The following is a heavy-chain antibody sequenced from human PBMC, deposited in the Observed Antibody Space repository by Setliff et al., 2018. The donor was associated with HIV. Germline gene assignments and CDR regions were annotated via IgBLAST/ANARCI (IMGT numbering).Heavy chain of an antibody. J-gene: IGHJ4*02. CDR2: INPKTGDT. D-gene: IGHD3-3*01. Sequence: GASVKVSCKASGYTFTYLFIHWVRLAPGRGLEWVGLINPKTGDTSYAQKFQGRVTMTRDTSISTAYMELSGLRSDDTAVYYCARGGPLRFLEWLLSFFDYWGQGTLVTVSS. CDR1: GYTFTYLF. CDR3: ARGGPLRFLEWLLSFFDY. V-gene: IGHV1-2*02.